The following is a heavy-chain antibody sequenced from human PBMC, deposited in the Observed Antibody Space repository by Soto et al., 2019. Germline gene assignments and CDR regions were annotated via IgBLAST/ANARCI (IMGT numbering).Heavy chain of an antibody. CDR3: TRRDYYGSGSYIYYSGMDV. CDR1: GFTFSSYW. D-gene: IGHD3-10*01. CDR2: ISNEGSST. Sequence: EVQLVESGGGLVQPGGSLRLSCAASGFTFSSYWMHWVRQAPGKGLVWVSRISNEGSSTSYADSVKGRFTISRDNAKNTPYLQMNSLRAEDTAVYYCTRRDYYGSGSYIYYSGMDVWGQGTTVTVSS. V-gene: IGHV3-74*01. J-gene: IGHJ6*02.